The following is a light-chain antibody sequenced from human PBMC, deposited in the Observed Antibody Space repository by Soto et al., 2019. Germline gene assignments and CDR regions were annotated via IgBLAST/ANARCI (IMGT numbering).Light chain of an antibody. Sequence: EIVLTQSPATLSLSPGERATLSCRASQSVSSQLAWYQHKPGQAPRLLIYDAFNRATGIPARFSGSGSGTDFTLTISSLEPEDFALYYCQQRSNWPQYTFGQGTKLEIK. V-gene: IGKV3-11*01. J-gene: IGKJ2*01. CDR1: QSVSSQ. CDR2: DAF. CDR3: QQRSNWPQYT.